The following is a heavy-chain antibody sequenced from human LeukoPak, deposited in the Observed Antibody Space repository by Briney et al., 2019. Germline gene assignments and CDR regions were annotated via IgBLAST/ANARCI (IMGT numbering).Heavy chain of an antibody. CDR3: AKGTYGSGSYYNS. J-gene: IGHJ4*02. CDR2: ISGSGGST. D-gene: IGHD3-10*01. Sequence: GGSLRLSCAASGFTFSSYAMSWVRQAPGKGLEWVSAISGSGGSTYYADSVKGRFTISRDNSKNTLCLQMNSLRAEDTAVYYCAKGTYGSGSYYNSWGQGTLVTVSS. CDR1: GFTFSSYA. V-gene: IGHV3-23*01.